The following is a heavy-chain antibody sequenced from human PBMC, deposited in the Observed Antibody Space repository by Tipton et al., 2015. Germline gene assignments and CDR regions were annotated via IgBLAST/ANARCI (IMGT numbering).Heavy chain of an antibody. D-gene: IGHD3-3*01. J-gene: IGHJ6*02. Sequence: QLVQSGPEVKKPGASVNISCKASGYTFISYYIHWVRQAPGQGLEWMGIINPSGGSTTYAQNFQGRVTVTRDTSTSTVYMELSSLRSEDTAVYYCATYSEYYDFWSGYRSNYYYYAMGVWGQGTTVTVSS. CDR3: ATYSEYYDFWSGYRSNYYYYAMGV. CDR2: INPSGGST. V-gene: IGHV1-46*01. CDR1: GYTFISYY.